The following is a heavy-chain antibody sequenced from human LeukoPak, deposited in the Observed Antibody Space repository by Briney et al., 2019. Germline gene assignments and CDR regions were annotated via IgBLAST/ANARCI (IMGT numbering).Heavy chain of an antibody. CDR3: ARPKYYYGSGSYVYFGY. CDR2: IIPIFGTA. V-gene: IGHV1-69*13. D-gene: IGHD3-10*01. Sequence: ASVKVSCKASGGTFSSYAISWVRQAPGQGLEWMGGIIPIFGTANYAQKFQGRVTITADESTSTAYMELSSLRSEDTAVYYCARPKYYYGSGSYVYFGYWGQGTLVTVSS. J-gene: IGHJ4*02. CDR1: GGTFSSYA.